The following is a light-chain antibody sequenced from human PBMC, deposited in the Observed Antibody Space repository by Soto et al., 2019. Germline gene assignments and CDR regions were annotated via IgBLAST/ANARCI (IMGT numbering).Light chain of an antibody. CDR2: GAS. J-gene: IGKJ3*01. CDR3: QQYGSSPGLT. CDR1: QSVSSSY. Sequence: EIVLTQSPGTLSLSPGERATLSCRASQSVSSSYLAWYQQKPGLAPRLLIYGASSRATGIPDRFSGSGSGTDFTLTISRLEPEDFAVYYCQQYGSSPGLTFGPGTKVDIK. V-gene: IGKV3-20*01.